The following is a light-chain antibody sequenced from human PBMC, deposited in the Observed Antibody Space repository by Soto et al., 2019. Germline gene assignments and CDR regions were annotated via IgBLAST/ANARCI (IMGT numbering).Light chain of an antibody. Sequence: DIQMTQSPSTLSASVGDSVTITCRASPSINSWLAWYQQKPGKAPNLLIYDASTLESGVPSRFSGSGSGTEFTLTISSLQPEDFATYYCQQFHSFSRTFGQGTKVEVK. CDR3: QQFHSFSRT. J-gene: IGKJ1*01. V-gene: IGKV1-5*01. CDR1: PSINSW. CDR2: DAS.